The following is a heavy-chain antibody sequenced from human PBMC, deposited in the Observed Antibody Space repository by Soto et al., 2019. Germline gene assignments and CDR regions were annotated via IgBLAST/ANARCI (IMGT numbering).Heavy chain of an antibody. D-gene: IGHD6-13*01. V-gene: IGHV4-31*03. CDR2: IYYSGST. Sequence: SETLSLTCTVSGGSISSGGYYWSWIRQHPGKGLEWIGYIYYSGSTYYNPSLKSRVTISVDTSKNQFSLKLSSVTAADTAVYYCAGQLVTYYNYYYGMDVGGQGTTVTVSS. J-gene: IGHJ6*02. CDR3: AGQLVTYYNYYYGMDV. CDR1: GGSISSGGYY.